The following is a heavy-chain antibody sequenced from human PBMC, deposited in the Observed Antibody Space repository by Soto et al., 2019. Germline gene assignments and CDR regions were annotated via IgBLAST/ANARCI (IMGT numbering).Heavy chain of an antibody. CDR1: GFTVSSNY. Sequence: GGSLRLSCAASGFTVSSNYMSWVRQAPGKGLEWISYISTTSSSIYYADSLKGRFTISRDNAKNSLFLQMNSLRDEDTAVYYCARKGVAFDYWGQGALVTVSS. CDR2: ISTTSSSI. V-gene: IGHV3-48*02. CDR3: ARKGVAFDY. J-gene: IGHJ4*02. D-gene: IGHD3-3*01.